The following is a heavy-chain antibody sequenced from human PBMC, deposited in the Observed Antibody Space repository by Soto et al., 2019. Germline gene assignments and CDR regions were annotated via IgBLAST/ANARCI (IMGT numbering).Heavy chain of an antibody. D-gene: IGHD1-26*01. J-gene: IGHJ4*02. CDR1: GDTSTAHS. Sequence: GASVKVSCKASGDTSTAHSIHWVRQAPGQRLEWLGWITAGAGYTDYSQNFHGRVTITRDTSASTVYMELSSLISEDTAIYYCARENPPQSGSFYDYWGQGTLVTVSS. V-gene: IGHV1-3*01. CDR3: ARENPPQSGSFYDY. CDR2: ITAGAGYT.